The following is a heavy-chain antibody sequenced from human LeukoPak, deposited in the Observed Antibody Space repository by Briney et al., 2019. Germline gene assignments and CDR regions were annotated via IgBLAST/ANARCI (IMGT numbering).Heavy chain of an antibody. J-gene: IGHJ3*02. D-gene: IGHD5-12*01. CDR2: IFPGGST. CDR1: GVSLSNYY. V-gene: IGHV4-4*07. CDR3: ARDRTGYVGYEGDPFDI. Sequence: PSETLSLTCTASGVSLSNYYWNWIRQPPGKGLEWIGRIFPGGSTNYNPSLESRLTMSVDTPKNQFCLKRSSVTAADTALYYGARDRTGYVGYEGDPFDIWGQGSMVTVSS.